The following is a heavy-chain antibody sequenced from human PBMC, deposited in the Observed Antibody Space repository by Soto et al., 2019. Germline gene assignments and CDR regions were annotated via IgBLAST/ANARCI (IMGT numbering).Heavy chain of an antibody. V-gene: IGHV5-10-1*01. CDR3: AICYDFWIGYYRNYYYYGMDV. CDR1: GYSFTSYW. CDR2: IDPSDSYT. J-gene: IGHJ6*02. Sequence: GESLKISCKGSGYSFTSYWISWVRQMPGKGLEWMGRIDPSDSYTNYSPSFQGHVTISADKSISTAYLQWSSLKASDTAMHYCAICYDFWIGYYRNYYYYGMDVWGQGTTVTVSS. D-gene: IGHD3-3*01.